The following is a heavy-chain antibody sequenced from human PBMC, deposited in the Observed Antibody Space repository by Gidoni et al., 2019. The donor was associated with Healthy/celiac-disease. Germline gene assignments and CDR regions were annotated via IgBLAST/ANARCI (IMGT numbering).Heavy chain of an antibody. V-gene: IGHV3-33*01. J-gene: IGHJ6*02. CDR2: IWYDGSNK. CDR1: GFTFSSYG. D-gene: IGHD3-3*01. CDR3: ARDRRELRFLEWLYPAGGMDV. Sequence: QVQLVESGGGVVQPGRSLRLSCAASGFTFSSYGMHWVRQAPGKGLEWVAVIWYDGSNKYYADSVKGRFTISRDNSKNTLYLQMNSLRAEDTAVYYCARDRRELRFLEWLYPAGGMDVWGQGTTVTVSS.